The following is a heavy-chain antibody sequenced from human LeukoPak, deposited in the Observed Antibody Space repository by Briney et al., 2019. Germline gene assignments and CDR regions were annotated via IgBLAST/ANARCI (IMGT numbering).Heavy chain of an antibody. CDR1: GGSISSYY. CDR3: ARERSAGNLYYYYYMDV. Sequence: SETLSLTCTVSGGSISSYYWSWIRQPPGKGLEWIGYIYYSGSTNYNPSLKSRVTISVDTSKNQFSLKLSSVTAADTAVYYCARERSAGNLYYYYYMDVWGKGTTVTVSS. J-gene: IGHJ6*03. CDR2: IYYSGST. V-gene: IGHV4-59*12. D-gene: IGHD4-23*01.